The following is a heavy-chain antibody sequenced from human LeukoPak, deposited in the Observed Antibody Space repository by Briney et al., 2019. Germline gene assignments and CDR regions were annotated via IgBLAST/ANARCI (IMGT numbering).Heavy chain of an antibody. CDR1: GFTFSNGW. CDR3: TTEYYYDSSGLFDY. J-gene: IGHJ4*02. D-gene: IGHD3-22*01. Sequence: GGSLRLSCAVSGFTFSNGWMSWVRQAPGKGLEWVGRIRSKTDGGTTDYAAPVKGRFTISGDDSKNTLYLQMNSLKTEDTAVYYCTTEYYYDSSGLFDYWGQGTLVTVSS. V-gene: IGHV3-15*01. CDR2: IRSKTDGGTT.